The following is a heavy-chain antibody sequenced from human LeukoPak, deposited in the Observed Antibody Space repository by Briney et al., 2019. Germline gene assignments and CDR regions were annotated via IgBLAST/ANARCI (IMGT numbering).Heavy chain of an antibody. CDR2: IKQDGSEI. J-gene: IGHJ4*02. CDR3: ARSGIVATAIPF. Sequence: GGSLRLSCAVSGFSFSSYWMSWVRQAPGKGLEWVANIKQDGSEIYCVDSVKGRFTISRDNAKDSLFLQMNSLRAEDTAVYYCARSGIVATAIPFWGQGTLVTVSS. CDR1: GFSFSSYW. D-gene: IGHD5-12*01. V-gene: IGHV3-7*01.